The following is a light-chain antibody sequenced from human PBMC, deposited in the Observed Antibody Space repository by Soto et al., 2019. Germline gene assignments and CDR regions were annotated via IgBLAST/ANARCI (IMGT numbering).Light chain of an antibody. Sequence: QSALTQPASVSGSPGQSITISCTGTSSEVGHNKYVSWYQQYPGKVPKLLINKVSNRPSGVSNRFSGSKSGNTASLTISGLLAEDEADYFCTSSTSDSLYVFGTGTKLTVL. CDR1: SSEVGHNKY. CDR2: KVS. CDR3: TSSTSDSLYV. V-gene: IGLV2-14*01. J-gene: IGLJ1*01.